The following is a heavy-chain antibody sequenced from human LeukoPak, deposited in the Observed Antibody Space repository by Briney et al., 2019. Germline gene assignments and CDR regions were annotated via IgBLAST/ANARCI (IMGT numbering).Heavy chain of an antibody. CDR3: ARGPRYSYGYGYYFDY. Sequence: ASVKVSCKASGYTFTSYYMHWVRQAPGQGLEWMGWMNPNSGNTGYAQKFQGRVTITRNTSISTAYMELSSLRSEDTAVYYCARGPRYSYGYGYYFDYWGQGTLVTVSS. V-gene: IGHV1-8*03. D-gene: IGHD5-18*01. CDR1: GYTFTSYY. J-gene: IGHJ4*02. CDR2: MNPNSGNT.